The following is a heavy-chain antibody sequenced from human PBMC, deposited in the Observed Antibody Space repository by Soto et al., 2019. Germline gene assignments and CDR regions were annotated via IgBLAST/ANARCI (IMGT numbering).Heavy chain of an antibody. V-gene: IGHV1-2*02. CDR3: AREGSGSYLAPQGY. J-gene: IGHJ4*02. Sequence: QVQLVQSGAEVKKPGASVKVSCKASGYTFTGYYMHWVRQAPGQGLEWMGWINPNSGGTNYAQKVQGRVTMTRDTSISTAYMELSRLRSDDTAVYYCAREGSGSYLAPQGYWGQGTLVTVSS. CDR2: INPNSGGT. CDR1: GYTFTGYY. D-gene: IGHD3-10*01.